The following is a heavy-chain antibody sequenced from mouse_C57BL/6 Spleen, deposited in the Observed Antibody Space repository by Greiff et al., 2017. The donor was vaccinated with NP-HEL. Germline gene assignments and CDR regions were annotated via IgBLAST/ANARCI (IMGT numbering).Heavy chain of an antibody. V-gene: IGHV1-18*01. D-gene: IGHD2-12*01. J-gene: IGHJ4*01. CDR3: ARRYSPYLYYYAMDY. CDR1: GYTFTDYN. CDR2: INPNNGGT. Sequence: EVKLMESGPELVKPGASVKIPCKASGYTFTDYNMDWVKQSHGKSLEWIGDINPNNGGTIYNQKFKGKATLTVDKSSSTAYMELRSLTSEDTAVYYCARRYSPYLYYYAMDYWGQGTSVTVSS.